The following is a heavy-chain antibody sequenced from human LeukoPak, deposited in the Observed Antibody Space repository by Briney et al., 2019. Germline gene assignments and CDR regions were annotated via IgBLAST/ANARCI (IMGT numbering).Heavy chain of an antibody. D-gene: IGHD1-1*01. CDR1: GFTFSSYW. J-gene: IGHJ4*02. Sequence: GGSLRLSCAASGFTFSSYWMHWVRQAPGKGLVWVSRINADGSSTNYADSVKGRFTISRDNSKNTLYLQMNSLRGEDSAIYYCAKGQELDDGVIDSWGQGTLVTVSS. V-gene: IGHV3-74*01. CDR2: INADGSST. CDR3: AKGQELDDGVIDS.